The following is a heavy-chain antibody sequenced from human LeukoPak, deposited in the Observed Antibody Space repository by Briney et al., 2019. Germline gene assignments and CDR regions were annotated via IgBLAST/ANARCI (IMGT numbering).Heavy chain of an antibody. CDR2: IYTGGNT. D-gene: IGHD3-22*01. CDR1: GFTVDSNY. J-gene: IGHJ4*02. Sequence: GGSLRLSCAASGFTVDSNYLSWVRQAPGKGLEWVSTIYTGGNTYYAASVKGRSTISRDFSKNTVFLHMNSLRAEDTAMYYCARGDDSGYYDYFDYWGQGALVTVSS. CDR3: ARGDDSGYYDYFDY. V-gene: IGHV3-53*01.